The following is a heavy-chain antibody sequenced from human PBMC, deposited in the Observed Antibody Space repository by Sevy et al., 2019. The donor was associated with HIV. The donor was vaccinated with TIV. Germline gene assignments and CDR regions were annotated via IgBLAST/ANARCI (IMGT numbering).Heavy chain of an antibody. V-gene: IGHV3-48*01. D-gene: IGHD5-12*01. CDR2: IGDSSATI. Sequence: GGSLRLSCVASGFTYSMNWVRQAPGKGLEWVSYIGDSSATIHYADSVKGRLTISRDNAKNSLYLQMNTLRAEETAVYYCASQRGGYERLYYFDSWGQGTLVTVSS. CDR1: GFTYS. CDR3: ASQRGGYERLYYFDS. J-gene: IGHJ4*02.